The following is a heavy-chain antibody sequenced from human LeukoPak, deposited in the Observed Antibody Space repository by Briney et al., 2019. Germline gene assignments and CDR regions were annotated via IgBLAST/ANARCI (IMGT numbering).Heavy chain of an antibody. CDR3: ARDSSVVVPRGFDY. D-gene: IGHD2-2*01. CDR1: GDSVSSNSAT. CDR2: TYYRSKWYN. Sequence: SQTLSLTCAISGDSVSSNSATWNWIRQSPSKGLEWLGRTYYRSKWYNDYAVSVKSRITINPDTSKNQFFLQLNSVTPEDTAVYYCARDSSVVVPRGFDYWGQGTLVTVSS. J-gene: IGHJ4*02. V-gene: IGHV6-1*01.